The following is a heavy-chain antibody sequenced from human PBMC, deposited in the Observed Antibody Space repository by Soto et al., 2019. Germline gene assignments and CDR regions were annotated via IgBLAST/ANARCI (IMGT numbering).Heavy chain of an antibody. J-gene: IGHJ1*01. CDR2: ISSSSTI. V-gene: IGHV3-48*01. Sequence: GGSLRLSCAASGFTFSSYSMNWVRQAPGKGLEWVSYISSSSTIYYADSVKGRFTISRDNAKNSLYLQMNSLRAEDTAVYYCARVITRLWYFQHWGRG. CDR1: GFTFSSYS. CDR3: ARVITRLWYFQH. D-gene: IGHD3-22*01.